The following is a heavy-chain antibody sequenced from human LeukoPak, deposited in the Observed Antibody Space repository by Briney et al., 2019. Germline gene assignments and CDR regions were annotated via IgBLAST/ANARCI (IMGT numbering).Heavy chain of an antibody. D-gene: IGHD2-15*01. CDR3: ATHRSGGSCYSGWFDP. J-gene: IGHJ5*02. Sequence: PRGSLRPSCAASGFTFSSDSINWVSQAPRKGMEWVSSIGSSSSYIYYADSVKGRFTISRDNAKNSLYLQMNSLRAEDTAVYYCATHRSGGSCYSGWFDPWGQGTLVSVSS. CDR1: GFTFSSDS. V-gene: IGHV3-21*01. CDR2: IGSSSSYI.